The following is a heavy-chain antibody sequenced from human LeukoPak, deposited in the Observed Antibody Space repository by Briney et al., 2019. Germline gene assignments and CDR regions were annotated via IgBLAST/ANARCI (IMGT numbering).Heavy chain of an antibody. CDR1: GFTFSSYS. CDR3: ARGSIVVVPAAMEPGIYYYYYMDV. CDR2: ISSSSSYI. Sequence: GGSLRLSCAASGFTFSSYSMNWVRQAPGKGLEWVSSISSSSSYIYYADSVKGRFTISRDNAKNSLYLQMNSLRAEDTAVYYCARGSIVVVPAAMEPGIYYYYYMDVWGKGTTVTVSS. V-gene: IGHV3-21*01. J-gene: IGHJ6*03. D-gene: IGHD2-2*01.